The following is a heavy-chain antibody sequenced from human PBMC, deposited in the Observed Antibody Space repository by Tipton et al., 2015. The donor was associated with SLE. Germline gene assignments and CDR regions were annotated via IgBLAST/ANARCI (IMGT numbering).Heavy chain of an antibody. CDR1: GGSFRGYY. CDR3: ANSLAVHPRTMY. Sequence: TLSLTCAVYGGSFRGYYWGWIRQPPGKGLEWIGNIYKAGTTYYNPSLKSRVTISVDTSKNQFSLKLNSVTAADTAVYYCANSLAVHPRTMYWGQGTLVTVSS. V-gene: IGHV4-34*01. J-gene: IGHJ4*02. D-gene: IGHD6-19*01. CDR2: IYKAGTT.